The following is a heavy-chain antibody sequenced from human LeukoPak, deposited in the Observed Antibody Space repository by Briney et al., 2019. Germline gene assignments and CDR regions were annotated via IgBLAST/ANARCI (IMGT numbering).Heavy chain of an antibody. CDR2: ISSTGTP. CDR1: GFTFSSYA. D-gene: IGHD2-15*01. V-gene: IGHV3-23*01. Sequence: GGSLRLSCAASGFTFSSYAMSWVRQAPGKGLEWVSGISSTGTPYYADSVKGRFTISRDNSKNTLYLQMNSLRAEDTAVYYCARVSRWELQKPPGTLGEDYWGQGTLVTVSS. J-gene: IGHJ4*02. CDR3: ARVSRWELQKPPGTLGEDY.